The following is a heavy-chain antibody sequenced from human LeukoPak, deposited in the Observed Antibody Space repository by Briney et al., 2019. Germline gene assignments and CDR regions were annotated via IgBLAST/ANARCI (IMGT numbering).Heavy chain of an antibody. Sequence: GGSLRLSCAASGFTFSNHEMNWVRQAPGKGLEWVSYISRSGSVIYYADSVKGRFTLSRDNAKNSLYLQMNSLRAEDTAVYYCARGSHYYDSSDYYGLFDYWGQGTLVTVS. CDR2: ISRSGSVI. D-gene: IGHD3-22*01. CDR3: ARGSHYYDSSDYYGLFDY. CDR1: GFTFSNHE. V-gene: IGHV3-48*03. J-gene: IGHJ4*02.